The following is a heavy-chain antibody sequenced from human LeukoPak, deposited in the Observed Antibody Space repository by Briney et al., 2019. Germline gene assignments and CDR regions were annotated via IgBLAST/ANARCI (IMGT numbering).Heavy chain of an antibody. V-gene: IGHV3-33*03. J-gene: IGHJ4*02. Sequence: PGGSLRLSCAASGFTFSSYGMHWVRQAPGKGLEWVAVIWYDGGNKYYADSVKGRFTISRDNAKNSLYLQMNSLRAEDMALYYCAKSRSLRGIAVAGNLNYFDYWGQGTLVTVSS. CDR3: AKSRSLRGIAVAGNLNYFDY. CDR2: IWYDGGNK. CDR1: GFTFSSYG. D-gene: IGHD6-19*01.